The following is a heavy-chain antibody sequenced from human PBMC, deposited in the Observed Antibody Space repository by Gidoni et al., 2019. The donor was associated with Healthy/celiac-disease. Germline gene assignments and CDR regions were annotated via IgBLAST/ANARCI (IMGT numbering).Heavy chain of an antibody. D-gene: IGHD4-17*01. CDR1: GFTFSSYD. Sequence: YGAASGFTFSSYDMHWVRQATGKGLEWVSAIGTAGDTYYPGSVKGRFTISRENAKNSLYLQMNSLRAGDTAVYYCARGIYGAYGYGMDVWGQGTTVTVS. CDR2: IGTAGDT. J-gene: IGHJ6*02. CDR3: ARGIYGAYGYGMDV. V-gene: IGHV3-13*01.